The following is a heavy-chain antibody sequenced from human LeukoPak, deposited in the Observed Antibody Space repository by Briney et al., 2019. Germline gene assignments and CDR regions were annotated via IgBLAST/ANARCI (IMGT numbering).Heavy chain of an antibody. CDR2: ISSRGGNI. D-gene: IGHD1-26*01. CDR1: GFTFSSYA. Sequence: GGSLRLSCAASGFTFSSYAMSWVRQAPGKGLEWVSYISSRGGNIYYTDSVKGRFTVSRDNAKNSLYLQMNSLRAEDTAVYYCARNGVGLVWGQGTLVTVSS. J-gene: IGHJ4*02. V-gene: IGHV3-48*04. CDR3: ARNGVGLV.